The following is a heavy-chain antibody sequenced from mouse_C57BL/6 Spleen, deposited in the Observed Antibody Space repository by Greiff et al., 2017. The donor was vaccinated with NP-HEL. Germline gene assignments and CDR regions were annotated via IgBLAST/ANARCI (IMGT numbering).Heavy chain of an antibody. CDR3: AREGGAY. J-gene: IGHJ3*01. CDR1: GFTFSSYA. V-gene: IGHV5-4*01. Sequence: EVKLVESGGGLVKPGGSLKLSCAASGFTFSSYAMSWVRQTPEKRLEWVATISDGGSYTYYPDNVKGRFTISRDNAKNNLYLQMRHLKSEDTAMYYCAREGGAYWGQGTLVTVSA. CDR2: ISDGGSYT.